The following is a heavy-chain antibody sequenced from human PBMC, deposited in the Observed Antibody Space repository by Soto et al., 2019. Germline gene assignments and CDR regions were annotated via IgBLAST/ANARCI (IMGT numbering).Heavy chain of an antibody. CDR1: GGSISSYY. CDR2: IYYSGST. CDR3: ARVLAAPDSNWFDP. V-gene: IGHV4-59*01. Sequence: QVQLQESGPGLVKPSETLSLTCTVSGGSISSYYWSWIRQPPGKGLEWIGYIYYSGSTNYNPSLKSRVTXXVXTXXNQFSLKLSSVTAADTAVYYCARVLAAPDSNWFDPWGQGTLVTVSS. D-gene: IGHD6-13*01. J-gene: IGHJ5*02.